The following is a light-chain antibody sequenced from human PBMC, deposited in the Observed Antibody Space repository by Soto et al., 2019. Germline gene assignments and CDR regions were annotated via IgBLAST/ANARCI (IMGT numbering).Light chain of an antibody. CDR2: RND. J-gene: IGLJ1*01. V-gene: IGLV1-47*01. Sequence: SVLTQPTSASGTPGQRVTIPCSGNSSNVGLNFVYWYQHLPGTAPKLLIYRNDQRPSGVPDRFSGSKSGTSSSLAISGLRYEDEADYYCAAWDDSLRGRVFGTGTKVTVL. CDR3: AAWDDSLRGRV. CDR1: SSNVGLNF.